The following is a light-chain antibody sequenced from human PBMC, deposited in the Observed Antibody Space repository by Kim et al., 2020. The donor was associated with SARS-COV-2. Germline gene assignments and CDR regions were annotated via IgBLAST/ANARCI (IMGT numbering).Light chain of an antibody. V-gene: IGLV3-1*01. Sequence: GSPGQTASITCSGDKLGDKYACWYQQRPGQSPVLVIYQDTKRPSGIPERFSGANSGNTATLTISGTQAMDEADYYCQAWDSSSYVFGTGTKVTVL. J-gene: IGLJ1*01. CDR1: KLGDKY. CDR3: QAWDSSSYV. CDR2: QDT.